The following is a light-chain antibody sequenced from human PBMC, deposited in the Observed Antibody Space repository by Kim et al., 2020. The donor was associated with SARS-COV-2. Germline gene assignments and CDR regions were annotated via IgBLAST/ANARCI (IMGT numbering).Light chain of an antibody. CDR2: GAS. CDR3: QQYGSAPDT. Sequence: EIVVTQSPSTLSLSPGEGATLSCRASQTVRGNYVAWYQQRPGQAPRPLIYGASRRATDVPDRFSASGSGTDFTLTISRLEPDDFGVYYCQQYGSAPDTFGQGTKLEL. V-gene: IGKV3-20*01. CDR1: QTVRGNY. J-gene: IGKJ2*01.